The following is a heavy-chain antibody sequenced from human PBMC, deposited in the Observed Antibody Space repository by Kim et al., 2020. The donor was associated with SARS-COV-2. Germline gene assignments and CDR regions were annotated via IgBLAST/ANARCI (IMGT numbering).Heavy chain of an antibody. J-gene: IGHJ4*02. Sequence: SETLSLTCTASGGSISSYYWSWIRQPPGKGLEYIGYIYYSGSTNYNPSLKSRVTISVDTSKNQFSLKLNSVTAADRAAYYCARGFDYWGQGTLVTVSS. V-gene: IGHV4-59*01. CDR3: ARGFDY. CDR1: GGSISSYY. CDR2: IYYSGST.